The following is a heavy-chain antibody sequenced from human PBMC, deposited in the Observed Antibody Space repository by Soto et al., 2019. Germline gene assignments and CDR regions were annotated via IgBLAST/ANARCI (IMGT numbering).Heavy chain of an antibody. CDR2: IPYDGSNK. J-gene: IGHJ4*02. V-gene: IGHV3-30*18. CDR3: AKGKTRVVVTAIPD. CDR1: GFTFSSYG. Sequence: GGSLRLSCAASGFTFSSYGMHWVRQAPGKGLEWVAVIPYDGSNKYYADSVKGRFTISRDNSKNTLYLQMNSLRAEDTAVYYCAKGKTRVVVTAIPDWGQGTLVTVSS. D-gene: IGHD2-21*02.